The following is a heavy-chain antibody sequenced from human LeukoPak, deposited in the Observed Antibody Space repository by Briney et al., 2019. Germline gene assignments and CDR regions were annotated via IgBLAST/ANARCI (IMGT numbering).Heavy chain of an antibody. CDR3: AKDRLPPRYYDSSGSDY. J-gene: IGHJ4*02. D-gene: IGHD3-22*01. Sequence: GGSLRLSCAASAFTFSNYAMSWVRQAPGKGLEWVSAISGSGGSTYYADSVKGRFTISRDNSKNTLYLQMNSLRAEDTAVYYCAKDRLPPRYYDSSGSDYWGQGTLVTVSS. CDR1: AFTFSNYA. CDR2: ISGSGGST. V-gene: IGHV3-23*01.